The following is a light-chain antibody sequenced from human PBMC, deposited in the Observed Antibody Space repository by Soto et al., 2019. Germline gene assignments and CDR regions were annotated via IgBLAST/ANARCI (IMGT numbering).Light chain of an antibody. CDR3: QQYASYPWT. V-gene: IGKV1-5*01. CDR2: DAS. Sequence: DIQMTQSPSTLSAFVGDRVTITCRASQSISRLLAWYQQKPGRAPKLLIYDASYLESGVPSRFRGSGSGTQFTLTITSLQPDDFATYYCQQYASYPWTFGQGSRLEI. J-gene: IGKJ2*02. CDR1: QSISRL.